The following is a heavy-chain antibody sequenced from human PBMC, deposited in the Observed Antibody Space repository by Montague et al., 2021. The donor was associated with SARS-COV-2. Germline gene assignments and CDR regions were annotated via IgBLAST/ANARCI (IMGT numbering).Heavy chain of an antibody. V-gene: IGHV4-4*07. D-gene: IGHD2-15*01. CDR2: IYASGGI. CDR3: GRGVVAATPVVDY. Sequence: SETLSLTCTVSGDSISSFYWNWIRQPAGKGLEWIGRIYASGGINYNPSLKSRVTMSVDTSKNQFSLKLNSVTAADTAVYYCGRGVVAATPVVDYWGRGTLVTVSS. J-gene: IGHJ4*02. CDR1: GDSISSFY.